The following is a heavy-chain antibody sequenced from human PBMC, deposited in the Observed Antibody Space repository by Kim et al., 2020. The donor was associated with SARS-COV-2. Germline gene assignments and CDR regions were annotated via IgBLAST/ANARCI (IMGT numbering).Heavy chain of an antibody. Sequence: GGSLRLSCAASGFTFSSYGMHWVRQAPGKGLEWVAVISYDGSNKYYADSVKGRFTISRDNSKNTLYLQMNSLRAEDTAVYYCAKVSSIYDILTGSYGMDVWGQGTTVTVSS. V-gene: IGHV3-30*18. CDR1: GFTFSSYG. CDR2: ISYDGSNK. D-gene: IGHD3-9*01. CDR3: AKVSSIYDILTGSYGMDV. J-gene: IGHJ6*02.